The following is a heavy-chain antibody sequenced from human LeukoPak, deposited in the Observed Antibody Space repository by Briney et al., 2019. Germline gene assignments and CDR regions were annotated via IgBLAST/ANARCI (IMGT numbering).Heavy chain of an antibody. J-gene: IGHJ4*02. CDR2: INPRSDST. D-gene: IGHD1-1*01. CDR1: GYTFSIYY. Sequence: GASVKISCKAFGYTFSIYYIHWVRQAPRQGLGWMGVINPRSDSTTYAQKFQGRVTLTSDTSTDTVYMDLSSMRSDDTAVYYCARVSLPGTTYPPFDYWGQGTLVTVSS. CDR3: ARVSLPGTTYPPFDY. V-gene: IGHV1-46*01.